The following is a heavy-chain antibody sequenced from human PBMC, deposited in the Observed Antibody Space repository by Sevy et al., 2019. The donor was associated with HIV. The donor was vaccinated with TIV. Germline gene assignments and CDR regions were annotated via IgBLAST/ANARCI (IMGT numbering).Heavy chain of an antibody. D-gene: IGHD3-22*01. CDR2: INHSGST. J-gene: IGHJ6*02. CDR3: ASHFYYYDSSGYYTALDYGMDV. Sequence: SETLSLTCAVYGGSFSGYYWSWIRQPPGKGLEWIGEINHSGSTNYNPSLKSRVTISVDTFKNQFSLKLSSVTAADTAVYYCASHFYYYDSSGYYTALDYGMDVWGQGTTVTVSS. CDR1: GGSFSGYY. V-gene: IGHV4-34*01.